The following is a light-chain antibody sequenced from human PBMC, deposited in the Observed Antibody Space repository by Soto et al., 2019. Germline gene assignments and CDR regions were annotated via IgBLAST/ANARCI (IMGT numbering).Light chain of an antibody. CDR2: YNN. V-gene: IGLV1-44*01. CDR1: NSNISSNT. J-gene: IGLJ1*01. CDR3: AAWAESMKGDV. Sequence: QSVLTQPPSASETPGQTVSISRSGSNSNISSNTIHWYQNLPGTGPTLLMYYNNQRHSGVPDRFSGSKSGTSASLAISGLQFEEGSDYYCAAWAESMKGDVCGTGTKVTV.